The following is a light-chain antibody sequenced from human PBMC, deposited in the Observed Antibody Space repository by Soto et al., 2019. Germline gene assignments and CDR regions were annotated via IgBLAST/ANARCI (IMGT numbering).Light chain of an antibody. CDR3: QSFDSNLSGYV. Sequence: QLVLTQPPSVSGAPGQRVTISCAGSSSNIGAGYDVHWYQQLPGTAPKLLIYGSSNRPSGVPDRFSGSKSGTSASLAITGLQAEDEADYYCQSFDSNLSGYVFGTGTKLTVL. CDR1: SSNIGAGYD. J-gene: IGLJ1*01. V-gene: IGLV1-40*01. CDR2: GSS.